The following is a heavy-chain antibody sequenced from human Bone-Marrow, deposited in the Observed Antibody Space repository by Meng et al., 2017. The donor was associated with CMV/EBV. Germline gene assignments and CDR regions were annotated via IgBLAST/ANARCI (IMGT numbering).Heavy chain of an antibody. D-gene: IGHD3-16*02. Sequence: SVKVSCKASVGTFSSYAISWVRQAPARGVEGMGGIIQILGIENYAQKFQGSITITADKSTSKTYMELSSMGSEETAVYYCASSRRYDDVCGNYCYTGGFDFWGQGTLVTVSS. CDR2: IIQILGIE. CDR3: ASSRRYDDVCGNYCYTGGFDF. V-gene: IGHV1-69*10. CDR1: VGTFSSYA. J-gene: IGHJ4*02.